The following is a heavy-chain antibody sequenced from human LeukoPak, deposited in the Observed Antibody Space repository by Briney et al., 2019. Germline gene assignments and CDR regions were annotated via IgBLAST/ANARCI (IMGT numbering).Heavy chain of an antibody. V-gene: IGHV3-30*04. Sequence: SGRSLRLSCEASGFTFNNYAMHWVRQAPGEGLEWVAVISRDGTLQYYADSVKGRLTISRDNSQGTLYLHMNSLSTEDTALYYCARAVPAPGTPENAFDIWGQGTMVTVSS. CDR1: GFTFNNYA. J-gene: IGHJ3*02. D-gene: IGHD6-13*01. CDR3: ARAVPAPGTPENAFDI. CDR2: ISRDGTLQ.